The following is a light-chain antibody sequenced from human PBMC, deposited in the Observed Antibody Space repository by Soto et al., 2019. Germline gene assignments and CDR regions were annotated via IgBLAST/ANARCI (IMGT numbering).Light chain of an antibody. J-gene: IGLJ1*01. CDR3: SSYTSSSTYV. CDR2: DVN. Sequence: QSVLTQPASVSGSPGQSITISCTGTSSDVGGYNFVSWYQQHPGKAPKLMIYDVNNQPSGVSNRFSGSKSGNTASLTISGLQAEDEADYYCSSYTSSSTYVFGTGTKVTVL. CDR1: SSDVGGYNF. V-gene: IGLV2-14*03.